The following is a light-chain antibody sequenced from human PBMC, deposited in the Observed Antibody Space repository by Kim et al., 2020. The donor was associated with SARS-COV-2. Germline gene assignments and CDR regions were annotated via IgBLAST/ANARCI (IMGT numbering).Light chain of an antibody. CDR3: SSYSSTSTVL. CDR1: SSDVGGYYS. CDR2: DVT. Sequence: GQSVPISCTGTSSDVGGYYSVSWYQQHPGKAPKLMIYDVTNRPSGVSNRFSGSKSGNTASLTISGLQAEDEADYYCSSYSSTSTVLFGGGTQLTVL. V-gene: IGLV2-14*03. J-gene: IGLJ2*01.